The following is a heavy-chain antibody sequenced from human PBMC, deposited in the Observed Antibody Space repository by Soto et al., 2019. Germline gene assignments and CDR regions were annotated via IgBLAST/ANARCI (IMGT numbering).Heavy chain of an antibody. CDR1: GDSISSGGFS. CDR2: IYHSGSS. Sequence: PSETLSLTCAVSGDSISSGGFSWSWIRQPPGKGLEWIGYIYHSGSSFYNPSLKSRVTISVDGSKNQFSLKVNSVTAADTAVYFCAREGNLGRWLQPLDFWGQGTLVTVSS. J-gene: IGHJ4*02. CDR3: AREGNLGRWLQPLDF. V-gene: IGHV4-30-2*01. D-gene: IGHD5-12*01.